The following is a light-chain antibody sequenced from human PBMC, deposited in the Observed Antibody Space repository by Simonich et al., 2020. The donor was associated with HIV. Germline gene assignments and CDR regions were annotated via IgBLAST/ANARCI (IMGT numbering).Light chain of an antibody. CDR1: QSIRSN. Sequence: DIVMTQTPATLSVSPGERATLSCRTSQSIRSNLAWYQQKPCLTPRFRIYVASTRATSSPVGFRGSGAGTEFTLTISSMESEHFAVYYCQQYNNWPPAFGGGTNAEIK. J-gene: IGKJ4*01. V-gene: IGKV3-15*01. CDR3: QQYNNWPPA. CDR2: VAS.